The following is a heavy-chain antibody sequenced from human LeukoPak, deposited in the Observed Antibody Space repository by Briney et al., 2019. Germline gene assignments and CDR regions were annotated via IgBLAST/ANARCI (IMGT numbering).Heavy chain of an antibody. Sequence: SETLSLTCTVSGGSISSYYWSWIRQPPGKGLEWIGYIYYSGSTDYNPSLKSRVTISVETSKNQFSLKLSSVTAADTAVYYCARGSDFWSGYYRPSSDYWGQGTLVTVSS. CDR3: ARGSDFWSGYYRPSSDY. V-gene: IGHV4-59*01. D-gene: IGHD3-3*01. CDR2: IYYSGST. CDR1: GGSISSYY. J-gene: IGHJ4*02.